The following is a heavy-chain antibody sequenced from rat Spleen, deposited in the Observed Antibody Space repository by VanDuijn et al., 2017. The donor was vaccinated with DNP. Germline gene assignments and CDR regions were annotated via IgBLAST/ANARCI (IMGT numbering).Heavy chain of an antibody. CDR2: ISTSGSRT. CDR1: GFTFSNYY. CDR3: ARPPTGSYWYFDF. V-gene: IGHV5-25*01. Sequence: EVQLVESGGGLVQPGRSLKLSCAASGFTFSNYYMAWVRQAPKKGLEWVATISTSGSRTYYPDSVKGRFTISRDNAKSSLYLQMNSLKSEDTATYYCARPPTGSYWYFDFWGPGTMVTVSS. J-gene: IGHJ1*01. D-gene: IGHD5-1*01.